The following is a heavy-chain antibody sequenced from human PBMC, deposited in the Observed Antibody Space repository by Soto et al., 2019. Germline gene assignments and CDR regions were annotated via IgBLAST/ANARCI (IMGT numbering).Heavy chain of an antibody. CDR2: ILHGGNT. J-gene: IGHJ6*03. Sequence: SETLSLTCTVSGDSVSSSNYYWGWIRHPPGRGLEWIGSILHGGNTYYNPSLKSRVTISVDTSKNQFSLKLSSVTAADTAVYYCARGGKVVPAARYYYYYMDVWGKGTTVTVSS. V-gene: IGHV4-39*07. D-gene: IGHD2-2*01. CDR3: ARGGKVVPAARYYYYYMDV. CDR1: GDSVSSSNYY.